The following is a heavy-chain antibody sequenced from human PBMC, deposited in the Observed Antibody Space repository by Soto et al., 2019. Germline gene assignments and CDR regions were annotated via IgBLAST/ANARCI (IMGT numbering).Heavy chain of an antibody. Sequence: GGSLRLSCAASGFTFSSYSMNWARQAPGKGLEWVSSISSSSSYIYYADSVKGRFTISRDNAKNSLYLQMNSLRAEDTAVYYCARGGIAARPYYYYYGMDVWGQGTTVTVSS. J-gene: IGHJ6*02. CDR2: ISSSSSYI. V-gene: IGHV3-21*01. CDR1: GFTFSSYS. D-gene: IGHD6-6*01. CDR3: ARGGIAARPYYYYYGMDV.